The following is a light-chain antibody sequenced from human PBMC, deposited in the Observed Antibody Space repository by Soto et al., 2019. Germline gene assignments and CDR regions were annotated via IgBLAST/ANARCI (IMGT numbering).Light chain of an antibody. CDR2: DVS. Sequence: QSVLTQPASVSGSPGQSIAISCTGTSSDISGYNYVSWYQKHPGKAPNLMVYDVSILPSGVSNRFSCSKSGNTASLIISRLQAEDEADYYCSSYTSSSTYFFGTGTKVTVL. J-gene: IGLJ1*01. V-gene: IGLV2-14*01. CDR3: SSYTSSSTYF. CDR1: SSDISGYNY.